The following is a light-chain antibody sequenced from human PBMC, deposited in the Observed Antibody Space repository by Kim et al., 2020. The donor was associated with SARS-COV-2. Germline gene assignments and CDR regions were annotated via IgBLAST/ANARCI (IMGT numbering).Light chain of an antibody. CDR3: KQYGTSPLT. CDR2: DAS. Sequence: EIVLTQSPGTLSLSPGERATLSFRASQTVTRSDVAWYQRKPGQTPRLLIYDASIRAAGIPDRFSGSGSRTDFTLTISGLQPEDFAVYYCKQYGTSPLTFGGGTKVDIK. J-gene: IGKJ4*01. V-gene: IGKV3-20*01. CDR1: QTVTRSD.